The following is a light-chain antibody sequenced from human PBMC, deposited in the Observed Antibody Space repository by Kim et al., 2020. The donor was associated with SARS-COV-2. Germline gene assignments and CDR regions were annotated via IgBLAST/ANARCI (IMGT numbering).Light chain of an antibody. CDR3: QAWDSNTVV. CDR1: KLGDKH. J-gene: IGLJ2*01. Sequence: SYELTQPPSVSVSPGQTASIACSGDKLGDKHACWYQQKPGQSPVLVIYQDTKRPSGIPERFSGSNSGNTATLTISGPQAMDEGDYYCQAWDSNTVVFGGG. V-gene: IGLV3-1*01. CDR2: QDT.